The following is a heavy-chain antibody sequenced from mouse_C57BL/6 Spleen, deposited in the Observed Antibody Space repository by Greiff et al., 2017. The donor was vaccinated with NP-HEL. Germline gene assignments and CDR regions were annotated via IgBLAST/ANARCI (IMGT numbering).Heavy chain of an antibody. Sequence: QVQLQQSGPELVKPGASVKISCKASGYAFSSSWMNWVKQRPGKGLEWIGRIYPGDGDTNYNGKFKGKATLTADKSSSTAYMQLSSLTSEDSAVYFCAIITTVAFSFDYWGQGTTLTVSS. V-gene: IGHV1-82*01. D-gene: IGHD1-1*01. CDR2: IYPGDGDT. CDR1: GYAFSSSW. J-gene: IGHJ2*01. CDR3: AIITTVAFSFDY.